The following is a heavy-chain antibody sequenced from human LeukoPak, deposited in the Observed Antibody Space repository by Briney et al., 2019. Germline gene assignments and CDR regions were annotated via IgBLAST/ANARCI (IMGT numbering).Heavy chain of an antibody. Sequence: WASVKVSCKASGYTFPTFGISGVGKAPGQGLEWMGWISAYNGNTNYAQKLQGRVTMTTDTSTSTAYMELRSLRSDDTAVYYCAAQNRYFDYWGQGTLVTVSS. CDR1: GYTFPTFG. V-gene: IGHV1-18*01. D-gene: IGHD1-14*01. J-gene: IGHJ4*02. CDR3: AAQNRYFDY. CDR2: ISAYNGNT.